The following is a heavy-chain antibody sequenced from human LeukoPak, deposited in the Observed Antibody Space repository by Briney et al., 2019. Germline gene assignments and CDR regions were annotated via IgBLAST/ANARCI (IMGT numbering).Heavy chain of an antibody. CDR2: ISSSSSYI. D-gene: IGHD3-22*01. J-gene: IGHJ6*02. V-gene: IGHV3-21*01. Sequence: PGGSLRLSCAASGFTFSSYSMNWVRQAPGKGLEWVSSISSSSSYIYYADSVKGRFTISRGNAKNSLYLQMNSLRAEDTAVYYCARGVDYYDSSGYYFGYYYYGMDVWGQGTTVTVSS. CDR3: ARGVDYYDSSGYYFGYYYYGMDV. CDR1: GFTFSSYS.